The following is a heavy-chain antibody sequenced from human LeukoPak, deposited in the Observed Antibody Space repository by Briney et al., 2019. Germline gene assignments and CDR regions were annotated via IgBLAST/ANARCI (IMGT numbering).Heavy chain of an antibody. V-gene: IGHV4-31*03. CDR2: IYYSGST. D-gene: IGHD6-13*01. CDR1: GGSISSGGYY. CDR3: ARDRGSSWSTLDY. J-gene: IGHJ4*02. Sequence: SETLSLTCNVSGGSISSGGYYWSWIRQHPGKGLEWIGYIYYSGSTYYNPSLKSRVTISVDTSKNQFSLKLSSVTAADTAVYYCARDRGSSWSTLDYWGQGTLVTVSS.